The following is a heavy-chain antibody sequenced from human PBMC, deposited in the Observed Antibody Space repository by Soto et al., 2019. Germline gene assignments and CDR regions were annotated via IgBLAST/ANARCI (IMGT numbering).Heavy chain of an antibody. CDR2: VSHDGRNT. J-gene: IGHJ4*02. V-gene: IGHV3-30*03. CDR3: AQGGWQWLVGSDFNY. D-gene: IGHD6-19*01. Sequence: VQLVESGGGVVQPGRSLRLSCAASGFTFSDYAMHWVRQAPGKGLEWVAVVSHDGRNTHYADSVKGRFTISSDSSKNTVSLEMTSLRAEVTAVCYSAQGGWQWLVGSDFNYWGQGALVTVSS. CDR1: GFTFSDYA.